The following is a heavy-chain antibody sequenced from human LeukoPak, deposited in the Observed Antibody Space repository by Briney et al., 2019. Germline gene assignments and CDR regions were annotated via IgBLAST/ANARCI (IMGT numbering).Heavy chain of an antibody. CDR1: GVTFSSYA. Sequence: AGSLRLSCAASGVTFSSYAMSWVRQAPGKGLEWVSAISGSGGTTYYADPVKGGFTISRDNSKNTLYLQMNSPTAEDTAVYYCANPPAAGTDYYYYGMDVWGQGTTVTVSS. CDR2: ISGSGGTT. D-gene: IGHD6-13*01. J-gene: IGHJ6*02. CDR3: ANPPAAGTDYYYYGMDV. V-gene: IGHV3-23*01.